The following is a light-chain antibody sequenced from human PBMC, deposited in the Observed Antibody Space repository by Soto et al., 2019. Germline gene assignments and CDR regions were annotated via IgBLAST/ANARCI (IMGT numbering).Light chain of an antibody. CDR3: QQSYSTPLVT. CDR1: QSISNY. V-gene: IGKV1-39*01. Sequence: IQMTQSPSSLSASVGDRVTITCRASQSISNYLNWYQQKPGKAPKLLIYASSSLQSGVPSRFSGSGSGTEFTLTIISLQPEDFATYYCQQSYSTPLVTFGPGTKVDIK. CDR2: ASS. J-gene: IGKJ3*01.